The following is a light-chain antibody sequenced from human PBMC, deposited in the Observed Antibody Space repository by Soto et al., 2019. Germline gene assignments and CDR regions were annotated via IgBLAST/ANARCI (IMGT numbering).Light chain of an antibody. Sequence: QSVLTQPASVSGSPGQSIIISCTGASSDGGTYSLVSWYQQHPGKAPKLMIYEGSRRPSGVSNRFSGSTSDNTASLTISGLQPEDEAEYSCCSYAGSTNFVLFGGGTKLTVL. J-gene: IGLJ3*02. V-gene: IGLV2-23*01. CDR1: SSDGGTYSL. CDR2: EGS. CDR3: CSYAGSTNFVL.